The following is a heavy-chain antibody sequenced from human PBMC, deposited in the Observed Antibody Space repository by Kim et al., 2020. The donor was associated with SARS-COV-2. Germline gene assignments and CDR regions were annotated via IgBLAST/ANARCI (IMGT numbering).Heavy chain of an antibody. J-gene: IGHJ4*02. CDR2: IRYNGDTT. V-gene: IGHV3-23*01. Sequence: GGSLRLSCAASGFTFGIYAMFWVRQAPGKGLEWVSIIRYNGDTTYYADSVKGRFTISRDNSKNTLYLQMNSLRVEDTAVYYCAKTHISGYFFDSWGQGTLVTVSS. CDR1: GFTFGIYA. D-gene: IGHD6-19*01. CDR3: AKTHISGYFFDS.